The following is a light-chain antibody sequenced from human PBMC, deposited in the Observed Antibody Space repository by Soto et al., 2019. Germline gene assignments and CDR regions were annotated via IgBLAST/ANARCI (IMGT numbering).Light chain of an antibody. CDR2: EVS. V-gene: IGLV2-14*01. CDR3: TSFASRGTLI. CDR1: SSDIGGYKF. J-gene: IGLJ2*01. Sequence: QSVLTQPASVSGSPGQSITISCTGTSSDIGGYKFVSWYQQHPGKVPKLMIYEVSNRPSGVSNRFSGSKSGNTASLTISGLHAEDEANYYCTSFASRGTLIFGGGTKLTVL.